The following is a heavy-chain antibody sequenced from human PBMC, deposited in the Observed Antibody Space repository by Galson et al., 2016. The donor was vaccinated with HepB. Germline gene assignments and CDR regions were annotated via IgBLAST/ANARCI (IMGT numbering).Heavy chain of an antibody. D-gene: IGHD3-22*01. Sequence: SLRLSCAASGFSFRTYAMSWVRQGPGKGLEWVAAIGGSGGSINYADSVKGRFIISRDNSKSTLNLQMNNVRVDDTAVYYCARAPSMVVGINTVWYLRHWGQGTLVAVSS. CDR2: IGGSGGSI. CDR3: ARAPSMVVGINTVWYLRH. CDR1: GFSFRTYA. V-gene: IGHV3-23*01. J-gene: IGHJ1*01.